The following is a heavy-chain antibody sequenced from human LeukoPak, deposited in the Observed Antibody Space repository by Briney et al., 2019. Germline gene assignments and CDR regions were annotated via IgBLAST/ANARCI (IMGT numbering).Heavy chain of an antibody. CDR3: AKDKGDGEYVDY. V-gene: IGHV3-43*02. J-gene: IGHJ4*02. Sequence: PGGSLRLSCAASGFTFYDYAMLWVRQGPGKGLEWVSLISGDGGSTYYGDSLKGRFTISRDNSKNSLYLEMNSLRVEDTGLYYCAKDKGDGEYVDYWGQGTLVTVSS. D-gene: IGHD5-24*01. CDR1: GFTFYDYA. CDR2: ISGDGGST.